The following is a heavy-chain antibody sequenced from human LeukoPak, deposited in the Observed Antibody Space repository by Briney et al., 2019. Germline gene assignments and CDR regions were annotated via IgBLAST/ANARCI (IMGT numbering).Heavy chain of an antibody. J-gene: IGHJ4*02. V-gene: IGHV4-61*02. CDR3: ATDDYDSAVYSY. D-gene: IGHD3-22*01. CDR1: RVSISSSSYF. CDR2: MY. Sequence: PSETLSLTFTVSRVSISSSSYFRPWIRQPGGSGVEWIGRMYRVTMSIDTSKKQFSLRLHSVTAADTAVYFCATDDYDSAVYSYWGQGTLVTVSS.